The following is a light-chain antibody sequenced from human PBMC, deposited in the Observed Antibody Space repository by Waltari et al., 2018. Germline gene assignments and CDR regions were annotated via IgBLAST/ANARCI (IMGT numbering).Light chain of an antibody. V-gene: IGLV1-51*01. J-gene: IGLJ3*02. Sequence: QSVLTQPPSVSAAPGQTVTISCSGSSSNIASNYVSWYQHLPGTAPKLLIYDNNKRRSEIPDRFFGSKSCTSATLGITGLQTGDESDYYCGTWDSSLSAWVFGGGTKLAVL. CDR3: GTWDSSLSAWV. CDR2: DNN. CDR1: SSNIASNY.